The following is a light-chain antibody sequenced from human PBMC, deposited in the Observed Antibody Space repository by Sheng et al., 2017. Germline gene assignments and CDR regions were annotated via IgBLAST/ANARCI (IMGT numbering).Light chain of an antibody. CDR1: GSDSGTYNL. Sequence: QSALAQPASVSGSPGQSITISCAGTGSDSGTYNLVSWYQHLPGKAPKLIIYDLNRRPSGVSNRFSGSKSGTTASLTISGLQADDEATYYCCSYADTSAPYVFGSGTKVTVL. J-gene: IGLJ1*01. V-gene: IGLV2-23*02. CDR2: DLN. CDR3: CSYADTSAPYV.